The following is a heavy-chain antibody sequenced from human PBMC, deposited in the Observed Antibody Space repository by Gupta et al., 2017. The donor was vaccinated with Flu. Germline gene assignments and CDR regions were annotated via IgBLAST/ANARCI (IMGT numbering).Heavy chain of an antibody. V-gene: IGHV1-2*06. Sequence: FIGHYIHWVRQAPGPGLEWMGRIDPNSGDTDYAQNFQGRVTLTRDTSISTAFMEVRGLTFDDTAFYYCAIFRGNRAYCGGDCSLDSWGQGTLVTVSS. CDR3: AIFRGNRAYCGGDCSLDS. CDR1: FIGHY. D-gene: IGHD2-21*02. CDR2: IDPNSGDT. J-gene: IGHJ4*02.